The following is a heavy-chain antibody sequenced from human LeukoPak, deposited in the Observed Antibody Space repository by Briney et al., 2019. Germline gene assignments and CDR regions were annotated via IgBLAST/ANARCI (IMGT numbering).Heavy chain of an antibody. Sequence: ASVKVSCKASGGTFSSYAISWVRQAPGQGLEWMGIINPSGGSTSYAQKFQGRVTMTRDMSTSTVYMELSSLRSEDTAVYYCARDEGHCSGGSCYSSWFDPWGQGTLVTVSS. J-gene: IGHJ5*02. V-gene: IGHV1-46*01. D-gene: IGHD2-15*01. CDR1: GGTFSSYA. CDR2: INPSGGST. CDR3: ARDEGHCSGGSCYSSWFDP.